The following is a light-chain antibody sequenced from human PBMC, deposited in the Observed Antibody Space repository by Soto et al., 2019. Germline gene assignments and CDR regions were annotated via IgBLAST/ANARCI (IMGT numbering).Light chain of an antibody. Sequence: QSVLTQPASVSGSPGQSITISCTGTSSDVGGYNYVSWYQQHPGKAPKLMIYEVSNRPPGVSNRFSGSKSGNTASLTISGLQAEDEADYYCSSYTGSSTLSVFGTGTKVTVL. CDR2: EVS. V-gene: IGLV2-14*01. CDR1: SSDVGGYNY. CDR3: SSYTGSSTLSV. J-gene: IGLJ1*01.